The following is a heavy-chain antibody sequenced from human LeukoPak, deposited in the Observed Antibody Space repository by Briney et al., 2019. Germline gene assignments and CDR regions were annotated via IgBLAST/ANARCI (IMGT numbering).Heavy chain of an antibody. CDR3: ARNYYDSSGYYYVAFDI. D-gene: IGHD3-22*01. Sequence: GGSLRLSCAASGFTFSDYYMSWVRQAPGKGPEWVSVIYSGGSTYYADSVKGRFTISRDNSKNTLYLQMNSLRAEDTAVYYCARNYYDSSGYYYVAFDIWGQGTMVTVSS. V-gene: IGHV3-66*01. CDR1: GFTFSDYY. J-gene: IGHJ3*02. CDR2: IYSGGST.